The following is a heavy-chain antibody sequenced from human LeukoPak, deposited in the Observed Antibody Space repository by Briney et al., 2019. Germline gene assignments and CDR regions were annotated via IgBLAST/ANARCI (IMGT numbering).Heavy chain of an antibody. Sequence: GGSLRLSCAASGFTFSTYSLHWVRQAPGKGLEWVAVISYGGDIKYYADSVKGRFTISRDSSKNTLYLQMNSLRAEDTAVYYCARRDSSLVSGMDVWGQGTTVTVSS. V-gene: IGHV3-30-3*01. CDR3: ARRDSSLVSGMDV. J-gene: IGHJ6*02. D-gene: IGHD6-13*01. CDR1: GFTFSTYS. CDR2: ISYGGDIK.